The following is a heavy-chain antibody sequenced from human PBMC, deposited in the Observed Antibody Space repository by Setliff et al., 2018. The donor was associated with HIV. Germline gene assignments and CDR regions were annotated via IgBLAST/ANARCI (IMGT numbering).Heavy chain of an antibody. CDR3: TTTLRSTTSGPH. D-gene: IGHD2-2*01. V-gene: IGHV3-15*01. Sequence: LRLSCAASEFTFSNAWMSWVRQAPGKGPEWVGRIKSKTDGGTTDYAAPVKGRFTFARDDSKNTLYLQMNSLKTEDTAVYYCTTTLRSTTSGPHWGQGTLVTVSS. J-gene: IGHJ4*02. CDR1: EFTFSNAW. CDR2: IKSKTDGGTT.